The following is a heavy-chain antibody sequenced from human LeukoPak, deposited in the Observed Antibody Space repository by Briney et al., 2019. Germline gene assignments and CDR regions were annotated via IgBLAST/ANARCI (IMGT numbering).Heavy chain of an antibody. D-gene: IGHD5-12*01. CDR3: ARAGDSGYDFGYYYYYYGMDV. CDR1: GFTFSSYS. J-gene: IGHJ6*02. V-gene: IGHV3-21*01. Sequence: GGSLRLSCAASGFTFSSYSMNWVRQAPGKGLEWVSSISSSSSYIYYTDSVKGRFTISRDNAKNSLYLQMNSLRAEDTAVYYCARAGDSGYDFGYYYYYYGMDVWGQGTMVTVSS. CDR2: ISSSSSYI.